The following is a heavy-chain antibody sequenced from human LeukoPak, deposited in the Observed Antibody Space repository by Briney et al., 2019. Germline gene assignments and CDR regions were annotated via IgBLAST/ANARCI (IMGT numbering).Heavy chain of an antibody. CDR3: ANLRLLGFDS. D-gene: IGHD2-21*02. V-gene: IGHV3-7*01. J-gene: IGHJ4*02. Sequence: GGSLRLSCAASGFTFRNYLMSWVRQAPGKGLEWVANIKEDGSEKYYVDSVKGRFIISRDNAKNSLYLQMNSLRAEDTAVYYCANLRLLGFDSWGQGTLVTVSS. CDR2: IKEDGSEK. CDR1: GFTFRNYL.